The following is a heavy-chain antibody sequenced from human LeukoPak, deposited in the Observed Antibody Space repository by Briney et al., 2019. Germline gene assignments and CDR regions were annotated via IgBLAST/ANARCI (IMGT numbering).Heavy chain of an antibody. V-gene: IGHV3-7*01. Sequence: GGSLRLSCAASGFTFSSYEMNWVRQDPGKGLEGVANIKQDGSETHYVYSVKGRFTISRDNAKNSLYLQMNSLRAEDAGLYYCARDAHSSSWYQDYWGQATLVTVSS. CDR2: IKQDGSET. J-gene: IGHJ4*02. CDR3: ARDAHSSSWYQDY. CDR1: GFTFSSYE. D-gene: IGHD6-13*01.